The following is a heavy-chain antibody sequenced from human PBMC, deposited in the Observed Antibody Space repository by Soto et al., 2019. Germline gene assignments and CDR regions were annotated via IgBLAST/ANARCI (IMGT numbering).Heavy chain of an antibody. J-gene: IGHJ6*02. CDR1: GFTFSSYA. D-gene: IGHD6-19*01. CDR2: ISGSGGST. CDR3: AKDSYSSGWYFYYYGMDV. Sequence: PGGSLRLSCAASGFTFSSYAMSWVRQAPGKGLEWVSAISGSGGSTYYADSVKGRFTISRDNSKNTLYLQMNSLRAEDTAVYYCAKDSYSSGWYFYYYGMDVWGQGTTVTVSS. V-gene: IGHV3-23*01.